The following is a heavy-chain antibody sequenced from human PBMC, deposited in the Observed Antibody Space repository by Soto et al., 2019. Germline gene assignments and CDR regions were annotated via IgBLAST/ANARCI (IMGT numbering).Heavy chain of an antibody. CDR1: GYTFTSYG. CDR3: ARVSEPVPRPGYYYYYYMDV. CDR2: ISAYNGNT. J-gene: IGHJ6*03. Sequence: ASVKVSCKASGYTFTSYGISWVRQAPGQGLEWMGWISAYNGNTNYAQKLQGRVTMTTDTSTGKACMELRSLRSDDTAVYYCARVSEPVPRPGYYYYYYMDVWGKGTTVTVSS. V-gene: IGHV1-18*01.